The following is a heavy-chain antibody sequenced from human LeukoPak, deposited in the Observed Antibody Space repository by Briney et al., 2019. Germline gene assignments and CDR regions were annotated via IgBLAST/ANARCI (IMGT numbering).Heavy chain of an antibody. CDR3: AMPTMVRGVRGAFDI. Sequence: GASLKISCKGSGSRFTSYWIGWVRQMPGKGLEWMGIIYPGDSDTRYSPSFQGQVTISADKSISTAYLQWSNLKASDTAMYYCAMPTMVRGVRGAFDIWGQGTMVTVSS. J-gene: IGHJ3*02. D-gene: IGHD3-10*01. V-gene: IGHV5-51*01. CDR1: GSRFTSYW. CDR2: IYPGDSDT.